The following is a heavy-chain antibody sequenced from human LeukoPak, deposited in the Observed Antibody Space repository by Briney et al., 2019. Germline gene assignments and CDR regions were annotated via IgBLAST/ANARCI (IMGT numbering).Heavy chain of an antibody. J-gene: IGHJ4*02. D-gene: IGHD3-9*01. Sequence: SETLSPTCTVSGGSINSGVYYWSWIRQYPGKGLEWIGSIFYSGSTYYNPSLKSRFTISVDTSKNQFSLKLSSVTAADTAVYYCAREYSDILTGYYLFDSWGQGTLVTVSS. V-gene: IGHV4-31*03. CDR3: AREYSDILTGYYLFDS. CDR1: GGSINSGVYY. CDR2: IFYSGST.